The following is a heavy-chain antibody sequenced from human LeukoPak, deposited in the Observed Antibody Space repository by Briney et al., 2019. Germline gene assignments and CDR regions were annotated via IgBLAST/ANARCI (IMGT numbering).Heavy chain of an antibody. V-gene: IGHV4-39*07. J-gene: IGHJ4*02. CDR1: GDSISSSSFY. Sequence: PSETLSLTCTGSGDSISSSSFYWGWIRQPPGKGLEWIGNIYHSGSTYYNPSLKSRGTISLDTSKRQFSLKLSSVTAADTAVYYCARGTNYSGSFDYWGQGTLVTVSS. CDR2: IYHSGST. CDR3: ARGTNYSGSFDY. D-gene: IGHD1-26*01.